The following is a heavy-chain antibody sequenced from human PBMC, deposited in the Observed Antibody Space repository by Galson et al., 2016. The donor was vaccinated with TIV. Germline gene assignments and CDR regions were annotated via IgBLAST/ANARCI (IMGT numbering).Heavy chain of an antibody. D-gene: IGHD2-21*01. V-gene: IGHV1-69*05. CDR1: GGTLDNYA. J-gene: IGHJ4*02. Sequence: SVKVSCKASGGTLDNYAFNWVRQAPGRGLEWMGGILPISRTTNHAQKFQGRVTFATDESTSTTYMELNSLRSDDTAVYYCARDVPCGGSCYFFDYWGQGTLVTVSA. CDR3: ARDVPCGGSCYFFDY. CDR2: ILPISRTT.